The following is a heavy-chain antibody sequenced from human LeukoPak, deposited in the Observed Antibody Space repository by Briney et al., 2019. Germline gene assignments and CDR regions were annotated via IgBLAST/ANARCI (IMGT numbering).Heavy chain of an antibody. CDR3: ARDGRLLYLMDV. CDR2: IIPIFGTA. D-gene: IGHD2-15*01. J-gene: IGHJ6*02. V-gene: IGHV1-69*13. Sequence: GASVKVPCKASGGTFSSYAISWVRQAPGQGLEWMGGIIPIFGTANYAQKFQGRVTITADESTSTAYMELSSLRSEDTAVYYCARDGRLLYLMDVWGQGTTVTVSS. CDR1: GGTFSSYA.